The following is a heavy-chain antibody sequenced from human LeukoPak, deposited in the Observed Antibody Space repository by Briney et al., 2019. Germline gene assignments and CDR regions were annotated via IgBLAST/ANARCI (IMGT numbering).Heavy chain of an antibody. CDR2: ISSSGSTI. V-gene: IGHV3-48*03. Sequence: GGSLRLSCAASGFTFSSYEMNWVRQAPGKGLEWVSYISSSGSTIYYADSVKGRFTISRDNAKNSLYLQMNSLRAEDTAVYYCARELLQLWLRLDYWGQGTLVTVSS. D-gene: IGHD5-18*01. CDR3: ARELLQLWLRLDY. J-gene: IGHJ4*02. CDR1: GFTFSSYE.